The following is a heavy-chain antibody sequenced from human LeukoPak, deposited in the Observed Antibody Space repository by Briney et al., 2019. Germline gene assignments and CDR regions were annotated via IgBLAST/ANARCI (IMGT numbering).Heavy chain of an antibody. CDR3: AKDPIFSGSYGVFDY. D-gene: IGHD1-26*01. J-gene: IGHJ4*02. V-gene: IGHV3-7*03. Sequence: GGSLRLSCAASGFTFSSYWMSWVRQAPGKGLEWVANIKQDGSEKYYVDSVKGRFTISRDNAKNSLYLQMNSLRAGDTAVYYCAKDPIFSGSYGVFDYWGLGTLVTVSS. CDR1: GFTFSSYW. CDR2: IKQDGSEK.